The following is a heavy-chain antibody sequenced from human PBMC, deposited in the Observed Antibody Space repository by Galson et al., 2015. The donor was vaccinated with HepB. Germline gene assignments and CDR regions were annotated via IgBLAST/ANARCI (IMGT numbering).Heavy chain of an antibody. D-gene: IGHD3-22*01. V-gene: IGHV3-30*04. Sequence: SLRLSCAASGFTFSSFPMYWVRQAPGKGLEWVALLSHDGSNEYYADSVKGRFTISRDNSKNTLYLQMNSLRPEDTAVYYCARVSGYYNWGQGTLVTVSS. J-gene: IGHJ4*02. CDR1: GFTFSSFP. CDR2: LSHDGSNE. CDR3: ARVSGYYN.